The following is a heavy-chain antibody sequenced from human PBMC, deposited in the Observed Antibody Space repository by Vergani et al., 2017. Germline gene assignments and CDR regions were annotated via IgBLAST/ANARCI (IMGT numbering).Heavy chain of an antibody. CDR1: GFTFSYYG. V-gene: IGHV3-30*03. D-gene: IGHD2/OR15-2a*01. J-gene: IGHJ1*01. CDR2: ISYDGTQK. Sequence: QVHLVESGGGVVQPGRSLRLSCVVSGFTFSYYGMHWVRQAPGKGLEWVAVISYDGTQKYYADSVKGRFTISRDNSKSTLYLQMNSLRTEDTAVYYCATKNCDTPGCQIGYFREWGQGTLVTVSS. CDR3: ATKNCDTPGCQIGYFRE.